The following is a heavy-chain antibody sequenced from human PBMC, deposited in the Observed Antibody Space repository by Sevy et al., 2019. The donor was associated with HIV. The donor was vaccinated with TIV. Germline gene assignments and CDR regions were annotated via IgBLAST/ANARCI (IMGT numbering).Heavy chain of an antibody. CDR3: AREGCTQPHDY. CDR1: GFTFAKYS. V-gene: IGHV3-23*01. CDR2: FSFGCGRI. J-gene: IGHJ4*02. D-gene: IGHD2-8*01. Sequence: GGSLRLSCAASGFTFAKYSMSWVRQAPGKGLEWVSTFSFGCGRINYADSVKGRFTISRDDSKNTLFLQMNSLRAEDTATYFCAREGCTQPHDYWGQRTLVTDSS.